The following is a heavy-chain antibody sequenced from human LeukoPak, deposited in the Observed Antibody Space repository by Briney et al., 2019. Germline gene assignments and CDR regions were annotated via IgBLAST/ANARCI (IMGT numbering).Heavy chain of an antibody. Sequence: GGSLRLSCAASGFTFSSYGMSWVRQAPGKGLEWVSAISGSGGSTYYTDSVKGRFTISRDNSKNTLYLQMNSLRAEDTAVYYCAELGITMIGGVWGKGTTVTISS. CDR1: GFTFSSYG. CDR3: AELGITMIGGV. V-gene: IGHV3-23*01. J-gene: IGHJ6*04. D-gene: IGHD3-10*02. CDR2: ISGSGGST.